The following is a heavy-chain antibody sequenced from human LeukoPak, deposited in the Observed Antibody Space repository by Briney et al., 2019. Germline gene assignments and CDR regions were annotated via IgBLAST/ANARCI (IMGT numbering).Heavy chain of an antibody. CDR3: AKEVYDSSGYYYYYFDY. Sequence: GGSLRLSCAASGFTFSSYGMSWVRQAPGKGLEWVSAISGSGGSTYYADSVKGRFTISRDNSKNTLYLQMNSLRAEDTAVYYCAKEVYDSSGYYYYYFDYWGQGTLVTVSS. CDR1: GFTFSSYG. J-gene: IGHJ4*02. D-gene: IGHD3-22*01. CDR2: ISGSGGST. V-gene: IGHV3-23*01.